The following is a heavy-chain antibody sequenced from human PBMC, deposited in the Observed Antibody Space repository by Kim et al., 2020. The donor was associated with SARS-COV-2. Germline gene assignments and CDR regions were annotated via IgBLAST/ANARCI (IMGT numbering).Heavy chain of an antibody. CDR1: GFTFSSYG. V-gene: IGHV3-30*18. CDR2: ISYDGSNK. D-gene: IGHD3-10*01. CDR3: AKDNYGSGSYYNGYYYYYGMDV. Sequence: GGSLRLSCAASGFTFSSYGMHWVRQAPGKGLEWVAVISYDGSNKYYADSVKGRFTISRDNSKNTLYLQMNSLRAEDTAVYYCAKDNYGSGSYYNGYYYYYGMDVWGQGTTVPVSS. J-gene: IGHJ6*02.